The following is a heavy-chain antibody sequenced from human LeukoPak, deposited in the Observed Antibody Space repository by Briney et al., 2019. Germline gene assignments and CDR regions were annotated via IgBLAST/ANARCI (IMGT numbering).Heavy chain of an antibody. D-gene: IGHD3-3*01. CDR2: ISSSSSTI. V-gene: IGHV3-48*04. CDR3: ARLELRFLEWLWLDAFDI. CDR1: GFTFSSYS. J-gene: IGHJ3*02. Sequence: GGSLRLSCAASGFTFSSYSMNWVRQAPGKGLEWVSYISSSSSTIYYADSVKGRFTISRDNAKNSLYLQMNSLRAEDTAVYYCARLELRFLEWLWLDAFDIWGQGTMVTVSS.